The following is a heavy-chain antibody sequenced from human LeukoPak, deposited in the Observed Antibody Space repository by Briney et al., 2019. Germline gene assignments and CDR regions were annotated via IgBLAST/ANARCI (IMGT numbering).Heavy chain of an antibody. CDR1: GCTFSSYA. Sequence: ASVKVSCKASGCTFSSYAISWVRQAPGQGLEWMGRIIPILGIANYAQKFQGRVTITADKSTSTAYMELSSLRSEDTAVYYCAREGSGYEPSYDYCGQGTLVTVSS. J-gene: IGHJ4*02. CDR3: AREGSGYEPSYDY. V-gene: IGHV1-69*04. D-gene: IGHD5-12*01. CDR2: IIPILGIA.